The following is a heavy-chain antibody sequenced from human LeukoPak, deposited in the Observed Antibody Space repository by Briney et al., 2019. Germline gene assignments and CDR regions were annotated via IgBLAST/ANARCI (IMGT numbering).Heavy chain of an antibody. D-gene: IGHD3-22*01. V-gene: IGHV4-30-2*01. CDR2: LKQSGST. Sequence: PSETLSLTCAVSGGSISSGGFSRSSIRPPPGTGLEGIGYLKQSGSTYSTPSLKSRVTISVDRSKNQFSLKVNSVTAADTAVYYCARGPGYYDSSGLLNWYFDLWGRGTLVTVSS. J-gene: IGHJ2*01. CDR1: GGSISSGGFS. CDR3: ARGPGYYDSSGLLNWYFDL.